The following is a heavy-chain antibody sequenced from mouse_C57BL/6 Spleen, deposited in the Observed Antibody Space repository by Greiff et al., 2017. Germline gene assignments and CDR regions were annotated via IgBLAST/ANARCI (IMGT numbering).Heavy chain of an antibody. V-gene: IGHV1-55*01. CDR1: GYTFTSYW. CDR3: ARWGSNPYYAMDY. J-gene: IGHJ4*01. CDR2: IYPGSGST. Sequence: QVQLQQPGAELVKPGASVKMSCKASGYTFTSYWITWVKQRPGQGLEWIGDIYPGSGSTNYNEKFKSKATLTVDTSSSTAYMQLSSLTSEDSAVYYCARWGSNPYYAMDYWGQGTSVTVSS. D-gene: IGHD2-5*01.